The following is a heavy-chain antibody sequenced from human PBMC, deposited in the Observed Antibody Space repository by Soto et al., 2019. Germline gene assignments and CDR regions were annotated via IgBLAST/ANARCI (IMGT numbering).Heavy chain of an antibody. Sequence: GGSLRLSCAASGFTFSDYYMSWIRQAPGKWLEWVSYISSSGSTIYYADSVKGRFTISRDNAKNSLYLQMNSLRAEDTAVYYCARDDYDFWSGYPPPVDVWGKGTTVTVSS. CDR1: GFTFSDYY. D-gene: IGHD3-3*01. CDR2: ISSSGSTI. CDR3: ARDDYDFWSGYPPPVDV. V-gene: IGHV3-11*01. J-gene: IGHJ6*04.